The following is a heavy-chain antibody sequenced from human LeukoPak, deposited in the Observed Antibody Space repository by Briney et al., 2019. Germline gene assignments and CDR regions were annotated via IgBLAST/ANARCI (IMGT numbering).Heavy chain of an antibody. V-gene: IGHV4-34*01. Sequence: SETLSLTCAVYGGSFSGYYWSWIRQPPGKGLEWIGEINHSGSTNYNPSLKSRVTISVDTSKNQFSLKLSSVTAADTAVYYCARDFGSGWSFGAFDIWGQGTMVTVSS. J-gene: IGHJ3*02. D-gene: IGHD6-19*01. CDR2: INHSGST. CDR1: GGSFSGYY. CDR3: ARDFGSGWSFGAFDI.